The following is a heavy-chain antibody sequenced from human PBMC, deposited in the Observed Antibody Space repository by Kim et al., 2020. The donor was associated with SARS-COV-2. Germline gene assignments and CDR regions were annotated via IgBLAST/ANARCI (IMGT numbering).Heavy chain of an antibody. Sequence: SETLSLTCAVYGGSFSGYYWSWIRQPPGKGLEWIGEINHSGSTNYNPSLKSRVTISVDTSKNQFSLKLSSVTAADTAVYYCARGQGKKLDYWGQGTLVTVSS. V-gene: IGHV4-34*01. J-gene: IGHJ4*02. CDR3: ARGQGKKLDY. CDR2: INHSGST. CDR1: GGSFSGYY.